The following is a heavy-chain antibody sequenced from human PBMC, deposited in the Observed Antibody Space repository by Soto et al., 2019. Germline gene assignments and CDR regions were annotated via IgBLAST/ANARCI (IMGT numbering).Heavy chain of an antibody. CDR1: GYTFTGYY. CDR2: INPNSGGT. D-gene: IGHD3-3*01. Sequence: GASVKVSCKASGYTFTGYYMHWVRQAPGQGLEWMGWINPNSGGTNYAQKFQGWVTMTRDTSISTAYMELSRLRSDDTAVYYCARSALQYDFWSGQYGHYYYGMDVWGQGTTVTISS. CDR3: ARSALQYDFWSGQYGHYYYGMDV. V-gene: IGHV1-2*04. J-gene: IGHJ6*02.